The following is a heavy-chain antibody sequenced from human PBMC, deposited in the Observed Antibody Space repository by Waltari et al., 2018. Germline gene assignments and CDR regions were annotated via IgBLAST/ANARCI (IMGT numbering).Heavy chain of an antibody. CDR3: ATGYSSGWAHY. CDR1: GGSISSGSYY. D-gene: IGHD6-19*01. CDR2: IYPSGST. J-gene: IGHJ4*02. Sequence: QVQLQESGPGLVKPSQTLSLTCTVSGGSISSGSYYWSWIRQPAGKGLEWIGYIYPSGSTNYNPSLKSRVTISVDTSKNQFSLKLSSVTAADTAVYYCATGYSSGWAHYWGQGTLVTVSS. V-gene: IGHV4-61*09.